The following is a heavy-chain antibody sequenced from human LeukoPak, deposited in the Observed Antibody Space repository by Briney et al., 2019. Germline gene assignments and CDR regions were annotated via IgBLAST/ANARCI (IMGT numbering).Heavy chain of an antibody. D-gene: IGHD4-17*01. J-gene: IGHJ4*02. CDR2: IHIGGNT. Sequence: SETLSLTCTVSGASISSYYWSWIRQPPGKGLEWIGFIHIGGNTNYNPSLKSRVAISVDTSKNQLSLKLSSVTAADTAVYYCARHRNGNNYGYDYWGQGTLVTVSS. CDR3: ARHRNGNNYGYDY. CDR1: GASISSYY. V-gene: IGHV4-4*09.